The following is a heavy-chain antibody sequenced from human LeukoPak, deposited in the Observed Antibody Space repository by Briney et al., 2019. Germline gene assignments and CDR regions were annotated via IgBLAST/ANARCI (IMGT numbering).Heavy chain of an antibody. CDR2: ISASGRST. CDR1: GITFRNYA. Sequence: TGGSLRLSCVASGITFRNYAMSWVRQAPGKGLEWVSAISASGRSTYYADSVKGRFTTSRDNSKNTLYLQMNSLRAEDTAVYYCTKDLLFQLPTYFDYWGQGTLVTVSS. D-gene: IGHD2-2*01. CDR3: TKDLLFQLPTYFDY. V-gene: IGHV3-23*01. J-gene: IGHJ4*02.